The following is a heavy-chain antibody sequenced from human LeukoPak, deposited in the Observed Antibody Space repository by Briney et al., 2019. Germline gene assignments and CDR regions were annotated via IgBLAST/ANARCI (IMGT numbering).Heavy chain of an antibody. CDR2: INHSGST. V-gene: IGHV4-34*01. J-gene: IGHJ4*02. D-gene: IGHD6-13*01. CDR3: ARCDRSSSSWTY. CDR1: GGSFSGYY. Sequence: PSETLSLTCAVYGGSFSGYYWSWIRQPPGKGLEWIREINHSGSTNYNPSLKSRVTISVDTSKNQFSLKLSSVTAADTAVYYCARCDRSSSSWTYWGQGTLVTVSS.